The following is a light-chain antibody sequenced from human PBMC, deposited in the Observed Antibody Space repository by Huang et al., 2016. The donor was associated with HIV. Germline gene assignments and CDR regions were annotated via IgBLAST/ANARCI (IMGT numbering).Light chain of an antibody. CDR3: QHRANWRAPT. V-gene: IGKV3-11*01. CDR2: DAA. CDR1: QSVSSY. J-gene: IGKJ4*01. Sequence: EIVLTQSPATLSLSPGERVTLSCRASQSVSSYLAWYQHKPGQAPSLLSYDAAKRATGIPARFSGRGSGTDFTLTISRLEPEDFAVYYCQHRANWRAPTFGGGTKLEIK.